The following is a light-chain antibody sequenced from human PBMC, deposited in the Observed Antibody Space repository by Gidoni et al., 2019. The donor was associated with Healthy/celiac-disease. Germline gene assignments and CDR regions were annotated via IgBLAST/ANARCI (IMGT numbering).Light chain of an antibody. Sequence: DIVMTQSPLSLPVTPGEPASISCSASQSLLHSNGYNYLDWYLQKPGQSPQLLIYLGSNRASGVPDRFSGSVSGTDFTLKISRVEAEDVGVYYCMQALQTPLITFGQGTRLEIK. V-gene: IGKV2-28*01. CDR3: MQALQTPLIT. CDR1: QSLLHSNGYNY. CDR2: LGS. J-gene: IGKJ5*01.